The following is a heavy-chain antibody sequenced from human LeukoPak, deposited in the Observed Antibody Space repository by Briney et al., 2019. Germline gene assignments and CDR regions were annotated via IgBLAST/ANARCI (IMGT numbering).Heavy chain of an antibody. J-gene: IGHJ3*02. CDR3: ARESYDAFDI. D-gene: IGHD1-26*01. CDR2: IYSGGST. Sequence: GGSLRLSCAASGFTVSSNYMSWVRQAPGKGLEWVSVIYSGGSTYYADSVKGRFTIPRDNSKNTLYLQMNSLRAEDTAVYYCARESYDAFDIWGQGAMVTVSS. V-gene: IGHV3-53*01. CDR1: GFTVSSNY.